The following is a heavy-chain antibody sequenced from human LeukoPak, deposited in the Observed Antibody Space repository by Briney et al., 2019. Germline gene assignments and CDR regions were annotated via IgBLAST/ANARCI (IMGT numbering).Heavy chain of an antibody. D-gene: IGHD5-18*01. CDR3: ATRTWIQLWLNY. J-gene: IGHJ4*02. CDR1: GVSFSGYY. V-gene: IGHV4-34*01. Sequence: SETLSLTCAVYGVSFSGYYWSWIRQPPGKGLEWIGEINHSGSTNYNPSLKSRVTISVDTSKNQFSLKLSSVTAADTAVYYCATRTWIQLWLNYWGQGTLVTVSS. CDR2: INHSGST.